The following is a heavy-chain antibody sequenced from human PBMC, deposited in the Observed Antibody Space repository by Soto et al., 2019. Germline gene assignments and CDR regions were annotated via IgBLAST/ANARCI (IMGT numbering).Heavy chain of an antibody. Sequence: LGGSLRLSCAASGFTFTRYSMNWVRQAPGKGLEWVSSISSTTNYIYYGDSMKGRFTISRNNAKNSLYLEMNSLRAEDTAVYYCARESEDLTSNFDYWGQGTLVTVYS. CDR3: ARESEDLTSNFDY. J-gene: IGHJ4*02. CDR2: ISSTTNYI. V-gene: IGHV3-21*06. CDR1: GFTFTRYS.